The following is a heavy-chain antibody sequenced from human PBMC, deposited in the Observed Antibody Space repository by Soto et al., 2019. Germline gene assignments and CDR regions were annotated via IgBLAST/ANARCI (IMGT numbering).Heavy chain of an antibody. Sequence: GASVKVSCKASGGTFSSYAISWVRQAPGQGLEWMGGIIPIFGRANYAQKFQGRVTITADESTSTAYMELSSLRSEDTAVYYCARDAVPGYGDYHLDYWGQGTLVTV. CDR2: IIPIFGRA. CDR3: ARDAVPGYGDYHLDY. D-gene: IGHD4-17*01. V-gene: IGHV1-69*13. J-gene: IGHJ4*02. CDR1: GGTFSSYA.